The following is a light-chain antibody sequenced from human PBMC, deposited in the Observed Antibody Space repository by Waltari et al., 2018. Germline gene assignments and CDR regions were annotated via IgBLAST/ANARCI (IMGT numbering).Light chain of an antibody. J-gene: IGLJ3*02. CDR2: STN. CDR3: VLYMGGGIL. V-gene: IGLV8-61*01. CDR1: SGSVSTSYY. Sequence: QTVVTQEPSFSVSPGGTVTLTCGLRSGSVSTSYYPSWYQQTPGQAPRPLIYSTNTRSSGFPVRFSGSILGNNAALTITGAQADDESDYYCVLYMGGGILFGGGTKLTVL.